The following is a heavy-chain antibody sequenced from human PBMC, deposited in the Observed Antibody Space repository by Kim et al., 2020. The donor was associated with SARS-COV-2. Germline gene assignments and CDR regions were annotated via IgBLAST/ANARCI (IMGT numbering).Heavy chain of an antibody. D-gene: IGHD3-10*01. J-gene: IGHJ6*02. V-gene: IGHV3-15*01. CDR2: IKSKTDGGTT. CDR3: TTDIGSGSYSYYYYGMDV. Sequence: GSLRLSCAASGFTFSNAWMSWVRQAPGKGLEWVGRIKSKTDGGTTDYAAPVKGRFTISRDDSKNTLYLQMNSLKTEDTAVYYCTTDIGSGSYSYYYYGMDVWGQGTTVTVSS. CDR1: GFTFSNAW.